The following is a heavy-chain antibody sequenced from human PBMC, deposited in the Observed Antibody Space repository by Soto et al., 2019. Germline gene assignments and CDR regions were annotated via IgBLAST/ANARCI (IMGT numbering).Heavy chain of an antibody. CDR3: ARGGDGALIVD. Sequence: QVQLVQSGAEVKKPGASVKVSCKASGYTFTSYAIHWVRQAPGQRLEWMAWINAGNGNTRYSRKFQDRVTLTRDTSASTAYMDLSSRTSEDTALYYCARGGDGALIVDWGQGTLVTVSS. D-gene: IGHD1-26*01. V-gene: IGHV1-3*01. CDR1: GYTFTSYA. J-gene: IGHJ4*02. CDR2: INAGNGNT.